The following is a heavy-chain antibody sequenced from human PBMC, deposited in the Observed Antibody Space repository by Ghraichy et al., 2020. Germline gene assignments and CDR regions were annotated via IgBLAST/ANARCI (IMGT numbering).Heavy chain of an antibody. CDR1: GGSFSGYY. D-gene: IGHD5-12*01. CDR2: INHSGST. V-gene: IGHV4-34*01. J-gene: IGHJ4*02. CDR3: ARGPSGYSGYDRDRYYFDY. Sequence: SETLSLTCAVYGGSFSGYYWSWIRQPPGKGLEWIGEINHSGSTNYNPSLKSRVTISVDTSKNQFSLKLSSVTAADTAVYYCARGPSGYSGYDRDRYYFDYWGQGTLVTVSS.